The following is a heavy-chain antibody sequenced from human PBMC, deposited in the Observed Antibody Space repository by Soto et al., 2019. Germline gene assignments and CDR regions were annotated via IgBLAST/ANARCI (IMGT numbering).Heavy chain of an antibody. D-gene: IGHD1-26*01. J-gene: IGHJ4*02. CDR2: ISTNGGST. V-gene: IGHV3-64D*06. CDR3: VTPGSGSYPR. Sequence: GSLPLSCSPSRFPSSYFIMHGFRQAPGKGLEYVSAISTNGGSTYYADSVKGRFTISRDNSKNTLYLQMSRLRAEDTAVYYCVTPGSGSYPRWGQGT. CDR1: RFPSSYFI.